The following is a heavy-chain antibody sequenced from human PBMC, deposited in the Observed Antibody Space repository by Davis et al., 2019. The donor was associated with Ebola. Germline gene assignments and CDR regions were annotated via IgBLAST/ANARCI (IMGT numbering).Heavy chain of an antibody. CDR1: GGSIGSSSYY. D-gene: IGHD4-17*01. CDR3: ARLGDYFDY. J-gene: IGHJ4*02. CDR2: IYYSGST. Sequence: MPSETLSLTCTVSGGSIGSSSYYWGWIRQPPGKGLEWIGSIYYSGSTYYNPSLKSRVTISVDTSKNQFSLKLSSVTAADTAVYYCARLGDYFDYWGQGTLVTVSS. V-gene: IGHV4-39*01.